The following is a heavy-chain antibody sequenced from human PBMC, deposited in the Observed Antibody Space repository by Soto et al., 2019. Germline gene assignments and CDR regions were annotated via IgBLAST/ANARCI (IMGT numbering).Heavy chain of an antibody. CDR3: AKDGGFLEWLLYHLTFDY. CDR2: IKSKTDGGTT. CDR1: GFTFSNAW. J-gene: IGHJ4*02. Sequence: PGGSLRLSCAASGFTFSNAWMNWVRQAPGKGLEWVGRIKSKTDGGTTDYAAPVKGRFTISRDDSKNTLYLQMNSLRAEDTAVYYCAKDGGFLEWLLYHLTFDYWGQGTLVTVSS. V-gene: IGHV3-15*07. D-gene: IGHD3-3*01.